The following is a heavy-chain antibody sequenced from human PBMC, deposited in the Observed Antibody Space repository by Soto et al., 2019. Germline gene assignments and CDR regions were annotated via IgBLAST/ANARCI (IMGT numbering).Heavy chain of an antibody. J-gene: IGHJ6*02. D-gene: IGHD3-22*01. CDR1: GGPISTSSYH. Sequence: PSETLSLTFTLSGGPISTSSYHRCWKPQPPGKGLEWIGSIYYSGSTYYNPSLKSRVTISVDTPKNQFSLKLSSVTAADTAVYYCARRLYYDSSGFEGGGMDVWGQGTTVT. CDR2: IYYSGST. V-gene: IGHV4-39*01. CDR3: ARRLYYDSSGFEGGGMDV.